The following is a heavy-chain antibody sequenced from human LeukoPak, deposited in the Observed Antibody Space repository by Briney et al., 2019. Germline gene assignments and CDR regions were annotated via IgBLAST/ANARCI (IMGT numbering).Heavy chain of an antibody. CDR1: GFTFSSYA. V-gene: IGHV3-30-3*01. CDR2: ISYDGSNK. CDR3: ARDDRGLGSGPPHDY. J-gene: IGHJ4*02. Sequence: GGSLRLSCAASGFTFSSYAMHWVRQAPGKGLEWVAVISYDGSNKYYADSVKGRFTISRDNSKNTLYLQMNSLRAEDTAVYYCARDDRGLGSGPPHDYWGQGTLVTVSS. D-gene: IGHD3-10*01.